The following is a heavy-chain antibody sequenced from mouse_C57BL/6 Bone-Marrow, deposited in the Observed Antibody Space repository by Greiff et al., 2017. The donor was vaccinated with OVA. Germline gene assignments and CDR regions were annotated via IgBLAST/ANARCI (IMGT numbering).Heavy chain of an antibody. CDR2: IAPSDSYI. Sequence: QVQLQQSGAELVRPGTSVKLSCKASGYTFTNYWMHWVKQRHGQGLEWIGVIAPSDSYINYNQKFKGRATLTVDTSSSTAYMHLSSLTSEDSAVYYCAHYGSRLYLHYWGQGTSLTVSS. J-gene: IGHJ2*02. CDR1: GYTFTNYW. CDR3: AHYGSRLYLHY. V-gene: IGHV1-59*01. D-gene: IGHD1-1*01.